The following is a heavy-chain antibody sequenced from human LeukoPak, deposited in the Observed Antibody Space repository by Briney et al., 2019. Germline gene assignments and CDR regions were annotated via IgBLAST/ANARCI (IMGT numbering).Heavy chain of an antibody. J-gene: IGHJ3*02. V-gene: IGHV3-33*03. CDR2: IWYDGSNK. CDR1: GFTFSNSG. D-gene: IGHD3-22*01. CDR3: AGVIYYTSDAFDI. Sequence: GGSLGLSCAASGFTFSNSGMHWVRQAPGKGLEWVAVIWYDGSNKYYADSVKGRFTISRDNAKNTLYLQMNSLRVEDTAVYYCAGVIYYTSDAFDIWGQGTMVTVSS.